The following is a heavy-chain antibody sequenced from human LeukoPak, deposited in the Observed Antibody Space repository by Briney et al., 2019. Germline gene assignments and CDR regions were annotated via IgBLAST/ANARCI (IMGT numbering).Heavy chain of an antibody. J-gene: IGHJ4*02. V-gene: IGHV1-18*01. Sequence: ASVKVSCKASGYIFTNYGINWVRQAPGQGLEWMGWISAYNGNTKYTQKLQDRVTMTTDTSTSTAYMELKTLRSDDTAVYFCARARRLLHHDFWTLLKNYYFDYWGQGTLVTVSS. CDR1: GYIFTNYG. CDR2: ISAYNGNT. D-gene: IGHD3-3*01. CDR3: ARARRLLHHDFWTLLKNYYFDY.